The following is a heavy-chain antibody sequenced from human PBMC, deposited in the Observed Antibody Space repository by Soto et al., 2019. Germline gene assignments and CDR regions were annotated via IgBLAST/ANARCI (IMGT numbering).Heavy chain of an antibody. D-gene: IGHD2-2*01. CDR2: INHSGST. CDR1: GGSFSGYY. Sequence: SETLSLTCAVYGGSFSGYYWSWIRQPPGKGLEWIGEINHSGSTNYNPSLKSRVAISVDTSKNQFSLRLSSVTAADTAVYYCARLGVGYCSSTSCRSRSVWGQGTLVTVSS. V-gene: IGHV4-34*01. CDR3: ARLGVGYCSSTSCRSRSV. J-gene: IGHJ4*02.